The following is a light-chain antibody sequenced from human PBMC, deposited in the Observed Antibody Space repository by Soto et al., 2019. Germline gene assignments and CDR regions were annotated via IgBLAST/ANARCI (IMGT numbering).Light chain of an antibody. CDR3: QSYDATNQV. J-gene: IGLJ3*02. Sequence: NFMLTQPHSVSASPGKMVIISCTRSSGSIASNYVQWYQQRPGSSPTTVIYEDNQRPSGVPDRFSGSIDSSSNSASLTISGLETEDEADYFCQSYDATNQVFGGGTKVTVL. V-gene: IGLV6-57*01. CDR2: EDN. CDR1: SGSIASNY.